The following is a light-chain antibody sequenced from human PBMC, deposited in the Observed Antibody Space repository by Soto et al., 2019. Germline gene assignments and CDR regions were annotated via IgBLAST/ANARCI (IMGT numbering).Light chain of an antibody. J-gene: IGLJ1*01. CDR1: SSDVGYYNY. Sequence: SVLTHPPSASGSPGQSVTISCTGTSSDVGYYNYVSWYQQYPGKAPKLLIYEVSKRPSGVPDRFSGSKSGNTASLTVSGLQAADEADYYCTSYAGTDVHYVFGTGTKVTVL. CDR3: TSYAGTDVHYV. CDR2: EVS. V-gene: IGLV2-8*01.